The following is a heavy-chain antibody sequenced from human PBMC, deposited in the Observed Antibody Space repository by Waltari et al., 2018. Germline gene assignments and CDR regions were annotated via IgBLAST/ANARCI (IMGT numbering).Heavy chain of an antibody. CDR3: ARDSMVRGVISF. Sequence: QVQLQESGPGLVKPSQTLSLTCTVSGCSISSGSYYCSWIRQPAGKGLEWLGRIYTSGRTNYKPSLKSRVTISVDTSKNQFSLKLSYVTAADTAVYYCARDSMVRGVISFWGKGTTVIVSS. V-gene: IGHV4-61*02. CDR1: GCSISSGSYY. D-gene: IGHD3-10*01. CDR2: IYTSGRT. J-gene: IGHJ6*04.